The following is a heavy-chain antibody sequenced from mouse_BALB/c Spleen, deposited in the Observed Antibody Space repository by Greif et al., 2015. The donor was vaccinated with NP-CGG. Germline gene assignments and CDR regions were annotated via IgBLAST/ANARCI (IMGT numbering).Heavy chain of an antibody. CDR2: IDPANGNT. V-gene: IGHV14-3*02. J-gene: IGHJ4*01. CDR3: ARGTTAKAMDY. D-gene: IGHD1-2*01. CDR1: GFNIKDTY. Sequence: VQLQQSGAELVKPGASVKLSCTASGFNIKDTYMHWVKQRPEQGLEWIGRIDPANGNTKYDPKFQGKATITADTSSKTAYLQLSSLTSEDTAVYYCARGTTAKAMDYWGQGTSVTVSS.